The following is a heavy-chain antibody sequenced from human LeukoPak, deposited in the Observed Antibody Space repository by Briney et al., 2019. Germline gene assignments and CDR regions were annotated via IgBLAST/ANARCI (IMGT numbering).Heavy chain of an antibody. J-gene: IGHJ3*02. CDR3: AIGYSSSWADAFDI. D-gene: IGHD6-13*01. Sequence: GASVKVSCKASGYTFTSYDINWVRQATGQGLEWMGWLNPNSGDTGYAQKFQGRVTIIRNTSISTVYMEMSSLRSEDTAVYYCAIGYSSSWADAFDIWGQGTMLTVSS. V-gene: IGHV1-8*03. CDR2: LNPNSGDT. CDR1: GYTFTSYD.